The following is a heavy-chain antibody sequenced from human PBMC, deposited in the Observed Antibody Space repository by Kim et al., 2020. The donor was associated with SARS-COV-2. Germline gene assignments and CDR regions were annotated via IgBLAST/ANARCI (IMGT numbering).Heavy chain of an antibody. Sequence: GGSLRLSCAASGFTFSSYAMSWVRQAPGKGLEWVSAISGSGGSTYYADSVKGRFTISRDNSKNTLYLQMNSLRAEDTAVYYCAKVMAVAGTGGGFDYWGQGTLVTVSS. CDR3: AKVMAVAGTGGGFDY. V-gene: IGHV3-23*01. CDR2: ISGSGGST. D-gene: IGHD6-19*01. CDR1: GFTFSSYA. J-gene: IGHJ4*02.